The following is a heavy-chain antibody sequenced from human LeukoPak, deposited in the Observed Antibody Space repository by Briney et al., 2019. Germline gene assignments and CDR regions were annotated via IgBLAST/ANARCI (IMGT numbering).Heavy chain of an antibody. Sequence: GGSLRLSCAASGFTFSSYAMSWVRQAPGKGLEWVSAISGSGGSTYYADSVKGRFTISRDNSKNTLYLQMNSLRAEDTAVYYCAKWPDYDSSGYYSGGGGGLTGRFDYWGQGTLVTVSS. CDR1: GFTFSSYA. V-gene: IGHV3-23*01. J-gene: IGHJ4*02. D-gene: IGHD3-22*01. CDR2: ISGSGGST. CDR3: AKWPDYDSSGYYSGGGGGLTGRFDY.